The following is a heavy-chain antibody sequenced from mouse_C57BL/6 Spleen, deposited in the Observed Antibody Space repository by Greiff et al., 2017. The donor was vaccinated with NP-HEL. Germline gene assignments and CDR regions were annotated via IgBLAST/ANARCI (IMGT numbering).Heavy chain of an antibody. CDR3: ARSIYYYGSSSLDY. J-gene: IGHJ2*01. Sequence: EVQLQQSGPELVKPGASVKISCKASGYSFTGYYMNWVKQSPEKSLEWIGEINPSTGGTTYNQKFKAKATLTVDKSSSTAYMQLKSLTSEDSAVYYCARSIYYYGSSSLDYWGQGTTLTVSS. V-gene: IGHV1-42*01. CDR2: INPSTGGT. D-gene: IGHD1-1*01. CDR1: GYSFTGYY.